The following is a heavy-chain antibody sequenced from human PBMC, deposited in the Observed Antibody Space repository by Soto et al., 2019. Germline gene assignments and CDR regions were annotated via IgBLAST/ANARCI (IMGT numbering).Heavy chain of an antibody. CDR2: IIPIFGTA. CDR1: GGTFSSYA. Sequence: QVQLVQSGAEVKKPGSSVKVSCKASGGTFSSYAISWVRQAPGQGLEWMGGIIPIFGTANYAQKFQGRVTITADEYTSTAYMELSSMSSEDTAVYYCARYHSGYSKFDYWGQGTLVTVSS. J-gene: IGHJ4*02. D-gene: IGHD6-13*01. V-gene: IGHV1-69*12. CDR3: ARYHSGYSKFDY.